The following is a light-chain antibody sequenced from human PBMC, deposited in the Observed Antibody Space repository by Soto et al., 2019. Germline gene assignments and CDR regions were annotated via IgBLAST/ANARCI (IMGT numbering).Light chain of an antibody. J-gene: IGKJ1*01. CDR2: DAS. V-gene: IGKV1-13*02. CDR3: QQYNGYSRT. Sequence: AIQLTQSPSSLSASVGDRVTITCRASQGISNFLAWYQQKPGKAPKLLIYDASSLESGVPSRFSGSGSGTEFTLTISSMQPDDFATFYCQQYNGYSRTFGQGTKVDI. CDR1: QGISNF.